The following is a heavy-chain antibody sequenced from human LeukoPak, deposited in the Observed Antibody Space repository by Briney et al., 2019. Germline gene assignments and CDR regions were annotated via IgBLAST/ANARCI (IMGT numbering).Heavy chain of an antibody. CDR3: ARAPYCIGGSCRFDY. CDR2: IRQDGSEK. D-gene: IGHD2-15*01. Sequence: GGSLRLSCAASRFTFSSYWMSWVRQAPGKGLEWVANIRQDGSEKYYVDSVKGRFTISRDNAKNSLYLQMNSLRAEDTAVYYCARAPYCIGGSCRFDYWGQGTLVTVSS. CDR1: RFTFSSYW. V-gene: IGHV3-7*03. J-gene: IGHJ4*02.